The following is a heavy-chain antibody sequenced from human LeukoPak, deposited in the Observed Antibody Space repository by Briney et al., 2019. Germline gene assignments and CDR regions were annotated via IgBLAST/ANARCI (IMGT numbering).Heavy chain of an antibody. V-gene: IGHV4-34*01. J-gene: IGHJ1*01. CDR1: GGSFSGYY. Sequence: SETLSLTCAVYGGSFSGYYWSWIRHPPGRGLEWIGEINHSGSTNYNPSLKSRVTISVDTSKNQFSLKLSSVTAADTAVYYCARGLRTGGQLVRWGQGTLVTVSS. CDR2: INHSGST. D-gene: IGHD6-13*01. CDR3: ARGLRTGGQLVR.